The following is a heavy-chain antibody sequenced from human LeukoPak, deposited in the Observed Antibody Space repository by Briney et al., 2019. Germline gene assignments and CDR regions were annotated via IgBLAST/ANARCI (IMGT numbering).Heavy chain of an antibody. V-gene: IGHV4-59*01. CDR3: ARDRGYGSGSYSRPDY. CDR2: IYYSGST. CDR1: GGSISSYY. D-gene: IGHD3-10*01. J-gene: IGHJ4*02. Sequence: PSETLSLTCTVSGGSISSYYWSWIRQPPGKGLEWIGYIYYSGSTNYNPSLKSRVTISVDTSKNQFSLKLSSVTAADTAVYYCARDRGYGSGSYSRPDYWGQGTLVTVSS.